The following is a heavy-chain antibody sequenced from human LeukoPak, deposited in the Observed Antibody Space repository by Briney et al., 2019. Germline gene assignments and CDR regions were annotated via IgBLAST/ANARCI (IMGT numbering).Heavy chain of an antibody. CDR2: IYTSGST. J-gene: IGHJ3*02. CDR1: GGSISSYY. Sequence: PSETLSLTCTASGGSISSYYLSWIRQPAGKGLQWIGRIYTSGSTNYNPSLKSRVTMSVDTSKNQFSLKLSSVTAADTAVYYCASGVTVTKTNAFDIWGQGTMVTVSS. V-gene: IGHV4-4*07. CDR3: ASGVTVTKTNAFDI. D-gene: IGHD4-17*01.